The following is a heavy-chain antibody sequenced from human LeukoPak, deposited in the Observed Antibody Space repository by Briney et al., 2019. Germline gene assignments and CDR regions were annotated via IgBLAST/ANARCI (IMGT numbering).Heavy chain of an antibody. V-gene: IGHV3-23*01. Sequence: GGSLRLSCTASGFAFSNYAMNWVRPAPGKGLEWVSVIRSSGSGGSTYYADSVKGRFTISRDNSKNTLYLQMNSLRAEDTAVYYCARDGGPYYDIPSVFDYWGQGTLVTVSS. D-gene: IGHD3-9*01. CDR1: GFAFSNYA. CDR2: IRSSGSGGST. CDR3: ARDGGPYYDIPSVFDY. J-gene: IGHJ4*02.